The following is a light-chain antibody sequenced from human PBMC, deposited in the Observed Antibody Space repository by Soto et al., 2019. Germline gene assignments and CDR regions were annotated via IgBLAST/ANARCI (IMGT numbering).Light chain of an antibody. Sequence: SYQLTQPPSVSVAPGQTATISCGENNMDSRTVHWYQQKPGQAPLLVVYDNSFRPSGIPNRFSGSNSGNTATLTISRVEAGDEADYYCQVWDNVDDHIYVFGTGTKVTVL. CDR2: DNS. V-gene: IGLV3-21*02. CDR1: NMDSRT. J-gene: IGLJ1*01. CDR3: QVWDNVDDHIYV.